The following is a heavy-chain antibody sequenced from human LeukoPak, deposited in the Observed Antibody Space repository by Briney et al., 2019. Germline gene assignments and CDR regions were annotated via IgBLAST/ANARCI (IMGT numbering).Heavy chain of an antibody. V-gene: IGHV1-69*06. J-gene: IGHJ3*02. CDR2: ILPIFGTT. D-gene: IGHD3-22*01. CDR1: GGTFSSYA. Sequence: GASVKVSCKASGGTFSSYAISWVRQAPGQGLEWMGGILPIFGTTYYAQKFQGRVTISADKSTSTAYMELSSLRSEDTAVYYCARNLNYYDSSGYFDIWGQGTMVTVSS. CDR3: ARNLNYYDSSGYFDI.